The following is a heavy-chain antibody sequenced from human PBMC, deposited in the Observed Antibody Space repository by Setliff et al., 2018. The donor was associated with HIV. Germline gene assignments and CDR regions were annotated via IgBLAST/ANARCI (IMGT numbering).Heavy chain of an antibody. V-gene: IGHV1-18*04. Sequence: ASVKVSCKASGYTFTAYHLHWVRQAPGQGLESMGWISGFNGNTKYAQSFQDRVAMTTETATSTAYMEMRSLRSDDTAVYFCARVPYRSAWFSGGHDAFDIWGQGTMVTVSS. CDR2: ISGFNGNT. D-gene: IGHD6-19*01. CDR1: GYTFTAYH. CDR3: ARVPYRSAWFSGGHDAFDI. J-gene: IGHJ3*02.